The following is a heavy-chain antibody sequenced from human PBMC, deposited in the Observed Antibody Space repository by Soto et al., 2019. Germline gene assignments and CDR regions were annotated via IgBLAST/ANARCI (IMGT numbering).Heavy chain of an antibody. CDR1: GYSFGKHL. CDR2: VYPGDSDT. Sequence: GDSLKISCQTSGYSFGKHLIGWVRQLPGKGLEWMGVVYPGDSDTIYGPSFQGQVTISADNSITTAYLQWSSLKASDSGIYYCARRAYDSGWPYFDHWGQGVQVTVSS. J-gene: IGHJ4*02. CDR3: ARRAYDSGWPYFDH. V-gene: IGHV5-51*01. D-gene: IGHD3-22*01.